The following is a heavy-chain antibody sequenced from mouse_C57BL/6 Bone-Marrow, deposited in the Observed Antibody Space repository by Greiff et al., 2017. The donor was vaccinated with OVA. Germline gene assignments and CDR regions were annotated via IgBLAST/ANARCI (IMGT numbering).Heavy chain of an antibody. J-gene: IGHJ2*01. Sequence: EVQLQQSGPGLVKPSQSLSLTCSVTGYSITSGYYWNWIRQFPGNKLEWMGYISYDGSNNYNPSLKNRISITRDTSKNQFFLKLNSVTTEDTATYYCASRDGRNFDYWGQGTTLTVSS. CDR2: ISYDGSN. D-gene: IGHD1-1*01. CDR3: ASRDGRNFDY. CDR1: GYSITSGYY. V-gene: IGHV3-6*01.